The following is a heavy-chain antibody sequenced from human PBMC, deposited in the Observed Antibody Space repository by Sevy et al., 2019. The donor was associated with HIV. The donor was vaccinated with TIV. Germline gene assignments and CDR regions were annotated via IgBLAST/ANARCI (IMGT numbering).Heavy chain of an antibody. Sequence: GGSLRLSCSASGFTFSSYAMHWVRQAPGKGLEWLAFISYDGSRQDYADSVKGRFIISRENSKNTLFLQFSSLSTEDTALYYCARERDRQALNVWGQGTMVTVSS. V-gene: IGHV3-30-3*01. J-gene: IGHJ3*01. CDR3: ARERDRQALNV. CDR2: ISYDGSRQ. CDR1: GFTFSSYA.